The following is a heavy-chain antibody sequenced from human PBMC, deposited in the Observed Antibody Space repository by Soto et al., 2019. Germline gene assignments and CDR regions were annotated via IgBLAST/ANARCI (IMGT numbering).Heavy chain of an antibody. CDR2: ISGSGGST. CDR3: EKDRVMVYDVLTGYYLMGGLFHY. V-gene: IGHV3-23*01. CDR1: GFTFSSYA. D-gene: IGHD3-9*01. Sequence: GGSLRLSCAASGFTFSSYAMSWVRQAPGKGLEWDSDISGSGGSTYYADSVKGRFTISRHNSKNTLSLQMNSLRAEDTAVYYCEKDRVMVYDVLTGYYLMGGLFHYWGEGPLVTVSS. J-gene: IGHJ4*02.